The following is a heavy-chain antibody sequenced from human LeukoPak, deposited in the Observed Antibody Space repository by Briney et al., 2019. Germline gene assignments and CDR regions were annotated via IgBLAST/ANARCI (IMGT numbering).Heavy chain of an antibody. V-gene: IGHV1-69*13. CDR2: IIPIFGTA. J-gene: IGHJ6*03. CDR3: ARDGYSSSVRMTYYYYMDV. D-gene: IGHD6-13*01. Sequence: GASVKVSCKASGGTFSSYAISWVRQAPGQGLEWMGGIIPIFGTANYAQKFQGRVTITADESTSTAYMELSSLRSEDTAVYYCARDGYSSSVRMTYYYYMDVWGKGTTVTISS. CDR1: GGTFSSYA.